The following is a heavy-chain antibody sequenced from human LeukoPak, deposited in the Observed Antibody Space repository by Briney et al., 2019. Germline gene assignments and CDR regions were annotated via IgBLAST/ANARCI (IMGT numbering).Heavy chain of an antibody. D-gene: IGHD5-24*01. J-gene: IGHJ6*03. CDR2: IYYSGST. CDR1: GGSISSGDYY. CDR3: AREVQDAYYYYYMDV. V-gene: IGHV4-30-4*08. Sequence: SETLSLTCTVSGGSISSGDYYWSWIRQPPGKGLEWIGYIYYSGSTYYNPSLKSRVTISVDTSKNQFSLKLSSVTAADTAVYYCAREVQDAYYYYYMDVWGKGATVTVSS.